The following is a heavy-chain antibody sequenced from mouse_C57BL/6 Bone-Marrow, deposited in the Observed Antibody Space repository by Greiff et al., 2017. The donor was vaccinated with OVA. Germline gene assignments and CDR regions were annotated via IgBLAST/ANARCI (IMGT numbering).Heavy chain of an antibody. CDR1: GYTFTSYW. CDR2: IYPGNSDT. CDR3: TRRIVITTVVARDY. J-gene: IGHJ2*01. V-gene: IGHV1-5*01. Sequence: VQLKESGTVLARPGASVKMSCKTSGYTFTSYWMHWVKQRPGQGLEWIGAIYPGNSDTSYNQKFKGKAKLTAVTSASTAYMELSSLTNEDSAVYYGTRRIVITTVVARDYWGQGTTLTVSS. D-gene: IGHD1-1*01.